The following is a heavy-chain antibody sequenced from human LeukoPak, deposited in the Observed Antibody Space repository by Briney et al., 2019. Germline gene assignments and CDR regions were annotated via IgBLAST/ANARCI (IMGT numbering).Heavy chain of an antibody. D-gene: IGHD3-10*01. CDR1: GGSISSYY. V-gene: IGHV4-59*01. CDR3: ARGSRSVVGSGSYYKGPEY. Sequence: SETLSLTCTVSGGSISSYYWSWIRQPPGKGLEWIGYIYYSGSTNYNPSLKSRVTISVDTSKNQFSLKLSSVTAADTAVYYCARGSRSVVGSGSYYKGPEYWGQGTLVTVSS. CDR2: IYYSGST. J-gene: IGHJ4*02.